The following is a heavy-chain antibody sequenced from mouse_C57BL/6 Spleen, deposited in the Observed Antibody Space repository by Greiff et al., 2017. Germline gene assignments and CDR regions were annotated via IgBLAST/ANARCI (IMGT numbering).Heavy chain of an antibody. CDR2: INPYNGDT. V-gene: IGHV1-20*01. Sequence: VQLQQSGPELVKPGDSVKISCKASGYSFTGYFMNWVMQSHGKSLEWIGRINPYNGDTFYNQKFKGKATLTVDKSSSTAHMELRRLTSEDSAVYYCARDYYSPYYAMDYWGQGTSVTVSS. J-gene: IGHJ4*01. CDR1: GYSFTGYF. CDR3: ARDYYSPYYAMDY. D-gene: IGHD2-12*01.